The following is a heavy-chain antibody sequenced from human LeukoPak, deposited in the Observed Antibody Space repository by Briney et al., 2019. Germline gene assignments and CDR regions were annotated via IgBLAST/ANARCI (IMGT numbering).Heavy chain of an antibody. CDR1: GYTFTSYG. CDR3: ARDVVAAAGTPLSY. V-gene: IGHV1-18*01. Sequence: SVKVSCKPSGYTFTSYGISWVRQAPGPGLEWMGWISAYNGNTNYAQKLQGRVTMTTDTSTSTAYMELRSLRSDDTAVYYCARDVVAAAGTPLSYWGQGTLVTVSS. D-gene: IGHD6-13*01. CDR2: ISAYNGNT. J-gene: IGHJ4*02.